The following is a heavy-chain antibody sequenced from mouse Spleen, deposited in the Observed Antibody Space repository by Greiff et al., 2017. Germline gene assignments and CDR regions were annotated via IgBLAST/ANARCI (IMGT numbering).Heavy chain of an antibody. J-gene: IGHJ2*01. Sequence: EVQLVESGGGLVKPGGSLKLSCAASGFTFSSYAMSWVRQTPEKRLEWVATISSGGSYTYYPDSVKGRFTISRDNAKNTLYLQMSSLRSEDTAMYYCARPHYGYDDGYFDYWGQGTTLTVSS. CDR1: GFTFSSYA. CDR2: ISSGGSYT. D-gene: IGHD2-2*01. V-gene: IGHV5-9-3*01. CDR3: ARPHYGYDDGYFDY.